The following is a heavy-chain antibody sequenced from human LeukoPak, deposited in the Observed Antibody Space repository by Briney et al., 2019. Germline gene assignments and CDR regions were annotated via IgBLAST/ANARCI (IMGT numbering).Heavy chain of an antibody. Sequence: GESLKISCKGSGYSFTSYWIGWVRQMPGKGLEWMGIIYPGDSDTRYSPSFQGQVTISADKSISTAYLQWSSLKVSDTAMYYCARHPPDYDILTGYYSDWGQGTLVTVSS. CDR3: ARHPPDYDILTGYYSD. J-gene: IGHJ4*02. V-gene: IGHV5-51*01. CDR2: IYPGDSDT. CDR1: GYSFTSYW. D-gene: IGHD3-9*01.